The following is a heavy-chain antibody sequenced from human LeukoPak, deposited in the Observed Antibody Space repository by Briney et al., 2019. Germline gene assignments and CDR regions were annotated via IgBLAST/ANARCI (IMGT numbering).Heavy chain of an antibody. V-gene: IGHV3-7*01. CDR3: VRVNYGDDHFDY. Sequence: PGGSLRLSCAASGFTFSSYWMGWVRRAPGKGLEWVANIKQDGSEKYYVDSLKGRFIISRDNAKNSLYLQMNSLRAEDTAVYYCVRVNYGDDHFDYWGQGTLVTVSS. J-gene: IGHJ4*02. CDR1: GFTFSSYW. CDR2: IKQDGSEK. D-gene: IGHD4-17*01.